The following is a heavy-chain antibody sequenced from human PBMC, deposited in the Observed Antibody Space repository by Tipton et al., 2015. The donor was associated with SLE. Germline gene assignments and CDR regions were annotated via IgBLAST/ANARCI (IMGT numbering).Heavy chain of an antibody. CDR1: GYSITSGYY. CDR3: ARTRVWELPDDY. CDR2: IYHSGDT. D-gene: IGHD1-26*01. Sequence: PGLVKPSETLSLTCSVSGYSITSGYYWDWIRQPPGKGLEWIGSIYHSGDTFYNPSLKSRVTISVDTSKNQFSLKVNSVTAADTAVYFCARTRVWELPDDYWGQGILVTVSS. V-gene: IGHV4-38-2*01. J-gene: IGHJ4*02.